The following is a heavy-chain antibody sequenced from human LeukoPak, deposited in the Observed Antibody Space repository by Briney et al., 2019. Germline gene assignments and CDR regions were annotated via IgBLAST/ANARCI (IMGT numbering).Heavy chain of an antibody. D-gene: IGHD2-21*01. CDR2: INPGDSDS. CDR3: RRHRSHGEVDY. Sequence: GESLKISCKGSGYTFSSYWIGWVRQMPGKGLEWMAIINPGDSDSRYSPSLQGQVTISADKSISTAYLQWNSLKASDTAMYYCRRHRSHGEVDYWGQGTLVAVSS. V-gene: IGHV5-51*01. J-gene: IGHJ4*02. CDR1: GYTFSSYW.